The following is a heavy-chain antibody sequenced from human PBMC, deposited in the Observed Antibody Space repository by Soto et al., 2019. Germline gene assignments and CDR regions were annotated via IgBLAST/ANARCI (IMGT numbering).Heavy chain of an antibody. CDR2: IRQTSTFT. CDR3: ARAEKNSGYYYQFDY. D-gene: IGHD3-22*01. J-gene: IGHJ4*02. Sequence: GGSLRLACGASGFTFQDYYMSWLRQAPGKGLEWVSYIRQTSTFTNYADSGKGRFTISRDNAKNSMYLQKDSLSPEDTAIYYCARAEKNSGYYYQFDYWGQGALVTVSS. CDR1: GFTFQDYY. V-gene: IGHV3-11*06.